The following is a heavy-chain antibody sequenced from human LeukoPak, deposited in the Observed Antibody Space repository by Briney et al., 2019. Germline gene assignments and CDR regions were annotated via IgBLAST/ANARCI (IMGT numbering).Heavy chain of an antibody. CDR2: ISGNGGTT. CDR1: GFTFDSYA. J-gene: IGHJ6*02. D-gene: IGHD3-3*01. V-gene: IGHV3-23*01. Sequence: GGSLRLSCAASGFTFDSYAMSWVRQAPGKGLEWVSGISGNGGTTNYADSVKGRFTISRDNSKNTLYLQMISLGAEDTAVYYCAKGGYYDFWKDGMDVWGQGTTVTVSS. CDR3: AKGGYYDFWKDGMDV.